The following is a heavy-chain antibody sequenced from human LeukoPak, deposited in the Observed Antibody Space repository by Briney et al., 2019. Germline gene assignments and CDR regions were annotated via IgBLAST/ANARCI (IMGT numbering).Heavy chain of an antibody. CDR1: GFTFSSYS. V-gene: IGHV3-21*01. D-gene: IGHD4-17*01. Sequence: GGSLRLSCAASGFTFSSYSMNWVRQAPGKGLEWVSSISSSSSYIYYADSVKGRFTISRDNAKNSLYLRMNSLRAEDTAVYYCARDSGDYGDYKRDYWGQGTLVTVSS. CDR3: ARDSGDYGDYKRDY. CDR2: ISSSSSYI. J-gene: IGHJ4*02.